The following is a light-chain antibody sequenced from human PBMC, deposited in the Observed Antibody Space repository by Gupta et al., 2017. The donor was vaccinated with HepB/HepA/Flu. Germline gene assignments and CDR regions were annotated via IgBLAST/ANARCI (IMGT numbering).Light chain of an antibody. CDR1: NSDY. CDR2: NVF. J-gene: IGLJ2*01. Sequence: SALAQPASVSGSPGQSITISCTGTNSDYVSWYQQYPGKAPKLLLYNVFDRPSGVSHRFSGSKSGNTASLTISGLQAEDEANYDCSSYTFTSTLVVFGGGTHLTVL. CDR3: SSYTFTSTLVV. V-gene: IGLV2-14*01.